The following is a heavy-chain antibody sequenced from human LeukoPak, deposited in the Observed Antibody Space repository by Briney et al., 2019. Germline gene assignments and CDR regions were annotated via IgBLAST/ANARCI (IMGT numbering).Heavy chain of an antibody. Sequence: GGSLRLSCAASGFTVSSNYMSWVRQAPGKGLEWVSVIYSGGTTYYADSVKGRFTISRDNSMNTLYLQMNSLRADDTAVYYCARANWNDDAFDIWGQGTMVTVSS. CDR2: IYSGGTT. V-gene: IGHV3-66*01. D-gene: IGHD1-20*01. J-gene: IGHJ3*02. CDR3: ARANWNDDAFDI. CDR1: GFTVSSNY.